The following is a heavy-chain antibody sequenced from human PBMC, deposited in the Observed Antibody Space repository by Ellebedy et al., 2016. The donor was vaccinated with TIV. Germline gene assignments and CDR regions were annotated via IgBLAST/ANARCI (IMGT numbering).Heavy chain of an antibody. CDR3: ARGCSSTSCSGDYYYGMTV. J-gene: IGHJ6*02. D-gene: IGHD2-2*01. V-gene: IGHV1-2*02. CDR1: GYTFTGYY. CDR2: INPNSGGT. Sequence: ASVKVSCKASGYTFTGYYMHWVRQAPGQGLEWMGWINPNSGGTNYAQKFQSRVTMTRDTSITTAYMELSRLRSDDTAMYYCARGCSSTSCSGDYYYGMTVWGQGTTVTVSS.